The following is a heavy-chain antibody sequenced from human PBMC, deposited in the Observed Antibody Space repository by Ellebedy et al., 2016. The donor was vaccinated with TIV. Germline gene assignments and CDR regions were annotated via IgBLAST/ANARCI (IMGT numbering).Heavy chain of an antibody. CDR2: ISYDGSNK. D-gene: IGHD3-22*01. Sequence: PGGSLRLSCAASGFTFSSYAMHWVRQAPGKGLEWVAVISYDGSNKFYADSVKGRFTISRDNSKNTLYLQMNSLRAEDTAVYYCARAPYFYDSTGYRAHAFDYWGQGTLVTVSS. J-gene: IGHJ4*02. CDR3: ARAPYFYDSTGYRAHAFDY. V-gene: IGHV3-30*04. CDR1: GFTFSSYA.